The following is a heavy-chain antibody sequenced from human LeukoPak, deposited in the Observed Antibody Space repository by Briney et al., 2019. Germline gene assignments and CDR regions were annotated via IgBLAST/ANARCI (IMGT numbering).Heavy chain of an antibody. CDR1: GFTFSDYF. CDR2: ICPSSHNI. J-gene: IGHJ1*01. V-gene: IGHV3-11*06. D-gene: IGHD3-22*01. Sequence: GGSLRLSCAASGFTFSDYFMSWVRQAPEKGGEWGSYICPSSHNINYAASVTARFTVSRDNAKNSLYLQMNSLRAEHTAVYYCARVNPTNSGFYTYWGQGTLVTVSS. CDR3: ARVNPTNSGFYTY.